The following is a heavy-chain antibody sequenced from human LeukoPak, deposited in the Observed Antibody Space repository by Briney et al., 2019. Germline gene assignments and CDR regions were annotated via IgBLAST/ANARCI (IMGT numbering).Heavy chain of an antibody. D-gene: IGHD3-3*01. V-gene: IGHV4-4*07. CDR2: IYTSGST. CDR1: GGSISSYY. Sequence: PSETLSLTCTVSGGSISSYYWSWIRQPAGKGLEWIGRIYTSGSTNYNPSLKSRVTISVDTSKNQFSLKLSSVTAADTAVYYCARGWDYDFWSGNNWFDPWGQGTLVTVSS. CDR3: ARGWDYDFWSGNNWFDP. J-gene: IGHJ5*02.